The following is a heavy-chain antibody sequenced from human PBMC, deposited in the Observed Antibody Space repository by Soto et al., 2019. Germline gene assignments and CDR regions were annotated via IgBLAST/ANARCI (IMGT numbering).Heavy chain of an antibody. V-gene: IGHV1-69*12. J-gene: IGHJ4*02. CDR1: GGTFSSYA. Sequence: QVQLVQSGAGVKKPGSSVTVSCKASGGTFSSYAISWVRQAPGQGLEWMGGIIPIFGTANYAQKFQGRVTITADESTSTAYMELSSMRSDDTAVYYCAREYSGYDTLYFDYWGQGTLVTVSS. CDR3: AREYSGYDTLYFDY. D-gene: IGHD5-12*01. CDR2: IIPIFGTA.